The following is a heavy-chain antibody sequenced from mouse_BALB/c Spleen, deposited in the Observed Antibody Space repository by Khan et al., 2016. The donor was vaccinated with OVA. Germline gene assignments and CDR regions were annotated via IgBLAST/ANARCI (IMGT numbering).Heavy chain of an antibody. CDR3: RISTINA. CDR2: TDPANGNT. J-gene: IGHJ2*01. Sequence: EVQLQQSGAELVKPAASLKLSCTASGYNIKDIYIHWVKQRPEKGLERIRRTDPANGNTKYDPKFQGKATITADTSSNTAYMQLSSLTSGDTAIYYCRISTINAWCQGTTLTVSS. CDR1: GYNIKDIY. V-gene: IGHV14-3*02.